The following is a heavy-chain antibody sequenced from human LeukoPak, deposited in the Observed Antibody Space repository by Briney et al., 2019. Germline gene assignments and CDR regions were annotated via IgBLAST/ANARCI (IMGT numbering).Heavy chain of an antibody. D-gene: IGHD2-15*01. V-gene: IGHV4-30-2*01. CDR2: FYHSGST. J-gene: IGHJ4*02. CDR3: ARGIECSGGSCYLDY. Sequence: PSQTLSLTCAVSGGSISSGGYSWSWIRQPPGKGLECIGYFYHSGSTYYNPSLKSRVTISVDRSKNQFSLKLSPVTAADTAVYYCARGIECSGGSCYLDYWGQGTLVTVSS. CDR1: GGSISSGGYS.